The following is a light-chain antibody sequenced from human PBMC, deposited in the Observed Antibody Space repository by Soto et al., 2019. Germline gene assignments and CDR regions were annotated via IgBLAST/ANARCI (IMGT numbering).Light chain of an antibody. CDR2: DAS. J-gene: IGKJ2*01. V-gene: IGKV1-39*01. CDR3: QQSYIMSANI. Sequence: DIQMTQSPSSLSASVRDRVTMTCRASQSISRFLSWYQQRRGKAPKLLIYDASSLQSGVPSRFSGSGSGTDFTLPISSLQPEDFATYFCQQSYIMSANIVGQGTKVDI. CDR1: QSISRF.